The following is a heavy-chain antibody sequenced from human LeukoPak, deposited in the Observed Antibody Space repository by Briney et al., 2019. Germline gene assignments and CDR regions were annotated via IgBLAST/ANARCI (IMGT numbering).Heavy chain of an antibody. D-gene: IGHD2-21*01. CDR2: INPNSGGT. CDR3: ARTDVAYCGGDCYQTGY. CDR1: GYTFTGYY. V-gene: IGHV1-2*02. J-gene: IGHJ4*02. Sequence: ASVKVSCKASGYTFTGYYMHWVRQAPGQGLEWMGWINPNSGGTNYAQKFQGRVTMTRDTSISTAHMELSRLRSDDTAVYYCARTDVAYCGGDCYQTGYWGQGTLVTVSS.